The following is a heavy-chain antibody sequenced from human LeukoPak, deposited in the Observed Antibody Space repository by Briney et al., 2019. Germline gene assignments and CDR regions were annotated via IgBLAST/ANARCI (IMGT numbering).Heavy chain of an antibody. CDR2: IYYSGST. V-gene: IGHV4-39*01. J-gene: IGHJ5*02. CDR1: GGSISSSSYY. Sequence: SETLSLTCTVSGGSISSSSYYWGWIRQPPGKGLAWIGSIYYSGSTYYNPSLKSRVTISVDTSKNQFSLKLSSVTAADTAVYYCARHVRRSSSGVGATTSWFDPWGQGTLVTVSS. D-gene: IGHD1-26*01. CDR3: ARHVRRSSSGVGATTSWFDP.